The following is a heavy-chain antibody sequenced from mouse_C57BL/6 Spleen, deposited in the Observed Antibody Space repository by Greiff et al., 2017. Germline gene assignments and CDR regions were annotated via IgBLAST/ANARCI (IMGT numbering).Heavy chain of an antibody. V-gene: IGHV1-50*01. J-gene: IGHJ4*01. CDR2: IDPSDSYT. Sequence: QVQLQQPGAELVKPGASVKLSCKASGYTFTSYCMQWVKQRPGQGLEWIGEIDPSDSYTNYNEKFKGKATLTVDTSSSTAYMQLSSLTSEDSAVYYCAAYYNYAMDYWGQGTSVTVSS. D-gene: IGHD2-10*01. CDR1: GYTFTSYC. CDR3: AAYYNYAMDY.